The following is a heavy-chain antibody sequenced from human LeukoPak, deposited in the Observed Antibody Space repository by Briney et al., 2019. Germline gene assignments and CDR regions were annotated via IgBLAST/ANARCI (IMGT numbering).Heavy chain of an antibody. V-gene: IGHV3-7*01. CDR2: TNQEGSEK. CDR1: GFTISTYW. CDR3: ARDPKWLDY. J-gene: IGHJ4*02. D-gene: IGHD5-12*01. Sequence: GGSPRLSCAAPGFTISTYWMIWFRQAPGKGLEWVANTNQEGSEKYYVDSVKGRFTISKDNAKNSLYLQMNSLRAEDTAVYYCARDPKWLDYWGQGTQVTVSS.